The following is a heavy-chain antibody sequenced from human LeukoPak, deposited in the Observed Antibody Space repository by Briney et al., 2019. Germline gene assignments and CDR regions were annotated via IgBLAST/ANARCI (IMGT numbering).Heavy chain of an antibody. CDR3: ARLKYCTNGVCYAGFDY. CDR1: GYTFTSYA. D-gene: IGHD2-8*01. Sequence: ASVRVSCKASGYTFTSYAMHWVRQAPGQRLEWMGWINAGNGNTKYSQKFQGRVTITRDTSADTAYMELSSPRSEDTAVYYCARLKYCTNGVCYAGFDYWGQGTLVTVSS. V-gene: IGHV1-3*01. J-gene: IGHJ4*02. CDR2: INAGNGNT.